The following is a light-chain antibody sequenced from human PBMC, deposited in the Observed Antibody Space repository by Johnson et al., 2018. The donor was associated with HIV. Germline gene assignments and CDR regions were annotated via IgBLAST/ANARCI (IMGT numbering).Light chain of an antibody. V-gene: IGLV1-44*01. Sequence: QSVLTQPPSASGTPGQRVTISCSGSSSNIGSNTVNWYQQLPGTAPKLLIYSNNQRPSGVPDRFSGSKSGTSASLAISGLQSEDEADYYCGTWDSSLRVGFFGTGTKVTVL. CDR2: SNN. J-gene: IGLJ1*01. CDR1: SSNIGSNT. CDR3: GTWDSSLRVGF.